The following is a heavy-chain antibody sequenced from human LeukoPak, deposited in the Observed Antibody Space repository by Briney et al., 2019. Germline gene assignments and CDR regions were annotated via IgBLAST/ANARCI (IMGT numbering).Heavy chain of an antibody. Sequence: GESLKISCKGSGYSFTSYWSAWVRQMPGKGLEWLGIIYPGDSDTRYSPSFQGQVTISADKSVSTADLQWSSLKASDTAMYYCARHAGNDFWSGERLYYFDYWGQGTLVTVSS. CDR2: IYPGDSDT. J-gene: IGHJ4*02. CDR3: ARHAGNDFWSGERLYYFDY. D-gene: IGHD3-3*01. V-gene: IGHV5-51*01. CDR1: GYSFTSYW.